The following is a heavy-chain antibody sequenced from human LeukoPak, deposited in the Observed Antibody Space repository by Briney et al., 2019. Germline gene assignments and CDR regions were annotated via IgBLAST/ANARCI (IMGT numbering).Heavy chain of an antibody. J-gene: IGHJ4*02. CDR3: ACTGTIDY. CDR1: GFTFSSYG. V-gene: IGHV3-30*03. D-gene: IGHD1-14*01. Sequence: PGGSLRLSCAASGFTFSSYGMHWVRQAPGKGLEWVAVISYDGSNKYYADPVKGRFTISRDNSKNTLYLQMNSLRAEDTAVYYCACTGTIDYWGQGTLVTVSS. CDR2: ISYDGSNK.